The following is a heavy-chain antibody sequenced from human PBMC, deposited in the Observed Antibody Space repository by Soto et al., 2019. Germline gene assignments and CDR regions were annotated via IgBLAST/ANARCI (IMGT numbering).Heavy chain of an antibody. CDR1: GGSISSSNW. J-gene: IGHJ6*02. CDR3: ASTSTRQWLAYYYYGMDV. Sequence: QVQLQESGPGLVKPSGTLSLTCAVSGGSISSSNWWSWVRQPPGKGLEWIGEIYHSGSTNYNPSLKSRVTISVDKSKNQFSLKLSSVTAADTAVYYCASTSTRQWLAYYYYGMDVWGQGTTVTVSS. V-gene: IGHV4-4*02. D-gene: IGHD6-19*01. CDR2: IYHSGST.